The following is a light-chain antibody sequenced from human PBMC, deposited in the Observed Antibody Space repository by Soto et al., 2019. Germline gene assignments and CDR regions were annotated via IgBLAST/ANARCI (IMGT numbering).Light chain of an antibody. CDR3: QRYYSTLALT. J-gene: IGKJ4*01. V-gene: IGKV4-1*01. CDR2: WAS. CDR1: QSLFYTSNNKTY. Sequence: DIVMTQSPDSLAVSLGERATINCKSSQSLFYTSNNKTYLAWYQQKPGQPPKLLIYWASIRESGVPDRFSGSGSGTDFTLTISSLQAEDVAVYYCQRYYSTLALTFGGGTKVEIK.